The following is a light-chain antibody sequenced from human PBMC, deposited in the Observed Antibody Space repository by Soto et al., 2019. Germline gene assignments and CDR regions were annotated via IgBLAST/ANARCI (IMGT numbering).Light chain of an antibody. Sequence: QSALTQPASVSGSPGQSITISCTGTSSDIGGYTSVSWYQQHPGKVPKLIIFGVTNRPSGVSIRFSGFKSGNTASLTISGLQAEDEADYYCSSYTGRNSIIFGGGTKLTVL. CDR3: SSYTGRNSII. CDR2: GVT. V-gene: IGLV2-14*01. CDR1: SSDIGGYTS. J-gene: IGLJ2*01.